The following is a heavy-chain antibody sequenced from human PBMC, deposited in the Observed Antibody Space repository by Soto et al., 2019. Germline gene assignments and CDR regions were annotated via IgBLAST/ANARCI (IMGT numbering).Heavy chain of an antibody. D-gene: IGHD3-10*01. Sequence: QVHLVESGGGVVQPGRSLRLSCEVSGFSLSDYGMHWVRHAPGKGLEWVAVMLFDGSGELYVDSVKARFTISRDIYKNTLYLQMNSLRVEDTAVYFCARDYTHGSGRTYGYYGMDVWGQGTTVSVSS. CDR2: MLFDGSGE. J-gene: IGHJ6*02. CDR1: GFSLSDYG. CDR3: ARDYTHGSGRTYGYYGMDV. V-gene: IGHV3-33*01.